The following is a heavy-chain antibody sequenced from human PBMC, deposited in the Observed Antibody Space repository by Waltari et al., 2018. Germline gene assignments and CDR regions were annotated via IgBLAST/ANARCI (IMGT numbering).Heavy chain of an antibody. CDR2: ISYSGIT. V-gene: IGHV4-39*01. Sequence: QLQLQESGPGLVQPSETLSLTCTVSGGSISSSGSYWGWFRQPQGKGLEWIGSISYSGITYYNTSLMSRVTISVDTSKNQFSLKLTSVIAAETAVFYCARFSKSANWIDPWGQGTLVTVSS. J-gene: IGHJ5*02. D-gene: IGHD3-3*02. CDR1: GGSISSSGSY. CDR3: ARFSKSANWIDP.